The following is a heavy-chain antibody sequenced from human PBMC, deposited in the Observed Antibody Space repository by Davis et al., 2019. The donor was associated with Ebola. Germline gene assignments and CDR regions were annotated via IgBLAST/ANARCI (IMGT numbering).Heavy chain of an antibody. D-gene: IGHD2-21*02. CDR2: IYSGGST. Sequence: GGSLRLSCAASGFTVSSNYMSWVRQAPGKGLVWVSVIYSGGSTYYAESVKGRFTISRDSSKNTVYLQMNNLRAEDTAVYYCARGDFYYGVDVWGQGTTVTVSS. CDR3: ARGDFYYGVDV. V-gene: IGHV3-53*01. J-gene: IGHJ6*02. CDR1: GFTVSSNY.